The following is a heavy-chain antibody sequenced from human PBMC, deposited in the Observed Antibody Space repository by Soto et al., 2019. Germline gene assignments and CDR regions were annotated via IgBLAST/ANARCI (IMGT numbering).Heavy chain of an antibody. D-gene: IGHD6-19*01. CDR3: ARVGPPSIAVAGLGFDY. V-gene: IGHV3-21*01. CDR1: GFTFSSYS. Sequence: GGSLRLSCAASGFTFSSYSMNWVRQAPGKGLEWVSSISSSSSYIYYADSVKGRFTISRDNAKNSLYLQMNSLRAEDTAVYYCARVGPPSIAVAGLGFDYWGQGTLVTVPS. CDR2: ISSSSSYI. J-gene: IGHJ4*02.